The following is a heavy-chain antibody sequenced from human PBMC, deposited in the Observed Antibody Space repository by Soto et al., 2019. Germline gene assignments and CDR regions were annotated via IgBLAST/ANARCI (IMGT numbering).Heavy chain of an antibody. J-gene: IGHJ4*02. V-gene: IGHV3-9*01. CDR2: ISWNSGSI. CDR3: AKAKYDRAQDYFDY. D-gene: IGHD1-1*01. CDR1: GFTFDDYA. Sequence: EVQLVESGGGLVQPGRSLRLSCAASGFTFDDYAMHWVRQAPGQGLEWVSGISWNSGSIGYADSVKGRFTISRDNAKNSLHLQMNSLRAEDTALYCCAKAKYDRAQDYFDYWGQGTLVTVAS.